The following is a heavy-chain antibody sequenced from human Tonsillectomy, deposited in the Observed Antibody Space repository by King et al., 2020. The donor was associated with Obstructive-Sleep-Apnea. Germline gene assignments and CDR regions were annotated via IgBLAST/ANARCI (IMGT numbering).Heavy chain of an antibody. D-gene: IGHD6-6*01. J-gene: IGHJ4*02. V-gene: IGHV3-64D*09. CDR1: GFNFYTHA. Sequence: EVQLVESGGGLVQPGGSLRLSCEASGFNFYTHAMVRVRQVPGKGLEYVSAISSTGSDTYYGDSMKGRVTISRDNAKSTVYLQVSSLRREDTAVYHCVKAYWISRSYNFESWGQGTLVTVSS. CDR2: ISSTGSDT. CDR3: VKAYWISRSYNFES.